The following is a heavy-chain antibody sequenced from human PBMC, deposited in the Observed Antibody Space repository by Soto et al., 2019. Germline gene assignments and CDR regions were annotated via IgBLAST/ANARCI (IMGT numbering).Heavy chain of an antibody. D-gene: IGHD3-10*01. CDR1: GGTFSSYT. CDR3: ARDRRGDRGWFDP. Sequence: SVKVSCKASGGTFSSYTISWVRQAPGQGLEWMGRIIPILGIANYAQKFQGRVTITADKSTSTAYMELSSLRSEDTAVYYCARDRRGDRGWFDPWGQGTLVTVSS. J-gene: IGHJ5*02. CDR2: IIPILGIA. V-gene: IGHV1-69*04.